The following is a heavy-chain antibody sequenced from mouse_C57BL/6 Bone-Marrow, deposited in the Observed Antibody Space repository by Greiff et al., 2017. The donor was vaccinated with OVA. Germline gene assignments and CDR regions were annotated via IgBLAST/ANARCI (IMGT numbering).Heavy chain of an antibody. CDR3: ARGDYYGSRAY. J-gene: IGHJ3*01. CDR1: GYSITSGYY. V-gene: IGHV3-6*01. CDR2: ISYDGSN. D-gene: IGHD1-1*01. Sequence: EVHLVESGPGLVKPSQSLSLTCSVTGYSITSGYYWNWIRQFPGNKLEWMGYISYDGSNNYNPSLKNRISITRDTSKNQFFLKLNSVTTEDTATYYCARGDYYGSRAYWGQGTLVTVSA.